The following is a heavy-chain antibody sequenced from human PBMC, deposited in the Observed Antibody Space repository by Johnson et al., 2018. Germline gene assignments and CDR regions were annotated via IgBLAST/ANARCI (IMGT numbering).Heavy chain of an antibody. Sequence: QVQLVESGAEVTKPGSSVKVSCKASGGTFTSYAFSWVRQAPGQGLEWVGGIIPIFGTADYAQRFQGRVTITADESTSTADMERSSLRSEDTAVYFCARAAEVGPRDAFDIWGQGTMVTVSS. CDR3: ARAAEVGPRDAFDI. D-gene: IGHD2-15*01. CDR2: IIPIFGTA. J-gene: IGHJ3*02. CDR1: GGTFTSYA. V-gene: IGHV1-69*01.